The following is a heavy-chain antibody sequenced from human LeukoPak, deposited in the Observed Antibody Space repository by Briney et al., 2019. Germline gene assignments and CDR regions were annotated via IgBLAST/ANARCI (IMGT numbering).Heavy chain of an antibody. CDR1: GGSISSSSYY. V-gene: IGHV4-39*07. D-gene: IGHD5-18*01. CDR2: IYYSGST. CDR3: ARAAMVAKRFDY. J-gene: IGHJ4*02. Sequence: SETLSLTCTVSGGSISSSSYYWGWIRQPPGKGLEWIGSIYYSGSTYYNPSLKSRVTISVDTSKNQFSLKLSSVTAADTAVYYCARAAMVAKRFDYWGQGTLVTVSS.